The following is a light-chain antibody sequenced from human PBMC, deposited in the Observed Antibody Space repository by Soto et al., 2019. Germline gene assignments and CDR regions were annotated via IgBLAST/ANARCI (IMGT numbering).Light chain of an antibody. V-gene: IGKV3-11*01. CDR2: DAS. CDR3: QQRDNWPT. Sequence: EIVLTQSPATLSLSPGARATLSCRASQSVNSFLAWYQQKPGQAPRLLIYDASNRATGIPARFSGGGSGTDFTLTISSLEPEDFAVYYCQQRDNWPTFGQGTKLEIK. J-gene: IGKJ2*01. CDR1: QSVNSF.